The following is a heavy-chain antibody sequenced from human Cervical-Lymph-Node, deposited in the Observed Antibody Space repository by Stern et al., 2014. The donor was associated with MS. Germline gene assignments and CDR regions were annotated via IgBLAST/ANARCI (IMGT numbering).Heavy chain of an antibody. D-gene: IGHD3-10*01. V-gene: IGHV1-3*04. CDR1: GYTFSSYP. CDR2: SNTANGNP. Sequence: VQLVESGAEVKKPGASVKISCEASGYTFSSYPLHWVRQAPGQRPEWMGGSNTANGNPKKSQKFHDRVNITTDSSTSTAYMELTSLRSEDTAVYFCVKWSVGSGNSSWGQGTLVTVSS. J-gene: IGHJ4*02. CDR3: VKWSVGSGNSS.